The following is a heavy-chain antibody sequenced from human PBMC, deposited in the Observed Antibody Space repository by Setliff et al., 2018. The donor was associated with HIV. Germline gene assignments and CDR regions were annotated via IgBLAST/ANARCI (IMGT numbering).Heavy chain of an antibody. CDR2: INPSSGST. J-gene: IGHJ6*02. CDR1: GYTFTSYY. CDR3: ARREGNDHYYYGMDV. D-gene: IGHD5-12*01. Sequence: GASVKVSCKASGYTFTSYYMHWVRQAPGQGLEWMGIINPSSGSTTYAQKFQGRVTITADESTSTAYMELSSLRSEDTAVYYCARREGNDHYYYGMDVWGQGTTVTVSS. V-gene: IGHV1-46*01.